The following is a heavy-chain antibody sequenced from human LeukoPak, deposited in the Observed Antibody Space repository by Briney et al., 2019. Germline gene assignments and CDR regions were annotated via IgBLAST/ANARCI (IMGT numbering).Heavy chain of an antibody. CDR1: GYIFTNYD. D-gene: IGHD6-6*01. V-gene: IGHV1-3*01. CDR3: ARAFSASSPTIDY. CDR2: VSGGKGNT. J-gene: IGHJ4*02. Sequence: ASVKVSCKTSGYIFTNYDINWVRQAPGQGLEWMGWVSGGKGNTKYSEKFQGRITITRDTSATTAYLELSSLRSEDSTVYFCARAFSASSPTIDYWGQGTLVIVSP.